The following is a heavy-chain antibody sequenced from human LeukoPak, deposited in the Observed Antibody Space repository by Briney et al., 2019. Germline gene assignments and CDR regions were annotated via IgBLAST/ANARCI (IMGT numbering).Heavy chain of an antibody. CDR2: FFISGST. J-gene: IGHJ4*02. CDR3: ARDFLLQSEGLFDY. CDR1: GGSISSYY. D-gene: IGHD4-11*01. V-gene: IGHV4-4*07. Sequence: PSETLSLTCTVSGGSISSYYWSWIRQPAGKGLEWIGRFFISGSTNYNPSLKCRVTMSVDTSKNQFSLTLNSVTAADTAVYYCARDFLLQSEGLFDYWGQGTLVTVSS.